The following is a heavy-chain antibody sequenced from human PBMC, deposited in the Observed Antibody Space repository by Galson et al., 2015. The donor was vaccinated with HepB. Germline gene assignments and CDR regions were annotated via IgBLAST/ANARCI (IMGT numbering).Heavy chain of an antibody. J-gene: IGHJ4*02. CDR1: GYTFTDYY. CDR2: INPNSGDT. CDR3: ARGPATGDFDY. Sequence: SVKVSCKASGYTFTDYYMHWIRQAPGQGFEWMGWINPNSGDTNCAQNRVTMTRDTSIITAYLELSRLRSDDTAVYYCARGPATGDFDYWGQGTLVTVSS. D-gene: IGHD7-27*01. V-gene: IGHV1-2*02.